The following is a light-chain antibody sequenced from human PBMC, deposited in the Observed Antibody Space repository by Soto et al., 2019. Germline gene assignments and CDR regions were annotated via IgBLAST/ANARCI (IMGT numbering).Light chain of an antibody. CDR1: QSVCSRY. CDR3: HQYASSRT. V-gene: IGKV3-20*01. CDR2: AAS. J-gene: IGKJ1*01. Sequence: EIVLTQSPVTLSLSPGERATLSCRASQSVCSRYFAWYQQKPGQAPRLLIYAASSRAAGIPDMFSGSGSGTDFSLSIIRLEPEDFAVYYCHQYASSRTFGPGTKVE.